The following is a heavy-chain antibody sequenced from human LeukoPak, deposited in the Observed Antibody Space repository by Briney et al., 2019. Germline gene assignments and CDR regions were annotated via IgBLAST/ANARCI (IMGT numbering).Heavy chain of an antibody. J-gene: IGHJ5*02. V-gene: IGHV3-48*03. CDR2: ITISGHTK. CDR3: ARGDPHADL. Sequence: GGSLRLSCAASGFDLHTYEMNWVRQAPGKGQEWIADITISGHTKNYADSVKGRFTISRDSARTLLYLQMNSLRVEDTDVYFCARGDPHADLWGQGTLVTVSS. CDR1: GFDLHTYE.